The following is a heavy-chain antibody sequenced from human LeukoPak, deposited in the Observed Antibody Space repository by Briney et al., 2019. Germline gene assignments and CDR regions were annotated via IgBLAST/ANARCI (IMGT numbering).Heavy chain of an antibody. Sequence: GGSLRLSCAASGFTFSSYGMHWVRQAPGKGLEWVSYISSSGSTIYYADSVKGRFTISRDNAKNSLYLQMNSLRAEDTAVYYCARIHYYYYYMDVWGKGTTVTVSS. V-gene: IGHV3-48*04. CDR2: ISSSGSTI. CDR1: GFTFSSYG. CDR3: ARIHYYYYYMDV. J-gene: IGHJ6*03.